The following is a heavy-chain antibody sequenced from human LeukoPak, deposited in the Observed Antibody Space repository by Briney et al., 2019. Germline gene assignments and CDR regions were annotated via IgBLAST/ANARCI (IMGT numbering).Heavy chain of an antibody. CDR2: IRYDGSNK. D-gene: IGHD2-2*01. CDR3: AKDADQLLSNWFDP. CDR1: RFNFNNYG. J-gene: IGHJ5*02. Sequence: PGGSLRLSCAASRFNFNNYGMHWVRQAPGKGLEWVAFIRYDGSNKYYADSVKGRFTISRDNSKNTLYLQMNSLRAEDTAVYYCAKDADQLLSNWFDPWGQGTLVTVSS. V-gene: IGHV3-30*02.